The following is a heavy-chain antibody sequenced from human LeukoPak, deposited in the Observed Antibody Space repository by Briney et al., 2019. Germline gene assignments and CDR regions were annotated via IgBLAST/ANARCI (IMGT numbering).Heavy chain of an antibody. Sequence: SETLSLTCTVSGGSISSGVYYWSWIRQHPGKGLEWIGYIYYSGSTYYNPSLESRVTISVDTSKNQFSLKLSSVTAAGTAVYYCARGTYIDAFDIWGQGTMVTVSS. CDR1: GGSISSGVYY. D-gene: IGHD1-1*01. CDR2: IYYSGST. V-gene: IGHV4-31*03. CDR3: ARGTYIDAFDI. J-gene: IGHJ3*02.